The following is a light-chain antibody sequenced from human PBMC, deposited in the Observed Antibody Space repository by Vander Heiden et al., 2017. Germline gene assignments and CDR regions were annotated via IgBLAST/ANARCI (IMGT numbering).Light chain of an antibody. CDR3: GTWDSSLSAWV. CDR1: SSNIGNND. V-gene: IGLV1-51*02. CDR2: ENN. Sequence: QSVLTHPSSVSAAPGRNVTISCSGSSSNIGNNDVSWYQQLPGTAPKLLIYENNRRPSGIPDRFSGSKSGTSATLGITGLQTGDEADDYCGTWDSSLSAWVFGGGTKLTVL. J-gene: IGLJ3*02.